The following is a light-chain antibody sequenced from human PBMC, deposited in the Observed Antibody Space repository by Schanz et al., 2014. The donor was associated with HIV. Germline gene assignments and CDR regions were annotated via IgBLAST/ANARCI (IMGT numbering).Light chain of an antibody. J-gene: IGLJ3*02. CDR2: DVD. V-gene: IGLV2-14*03. Sequence: QSVLTQPASVSGSPGQSITISCTGTSSDVGGYNYVSWYQQHPGKAPKLIIYDVDNRPSGVSSRFSASKSGNTASLTISGLQAEDEADYYCGSYTSSNTPWMFGGGTKFTVL. CDR3: GSYTSSNTPWM. CDR1: SSDVGGYNY.